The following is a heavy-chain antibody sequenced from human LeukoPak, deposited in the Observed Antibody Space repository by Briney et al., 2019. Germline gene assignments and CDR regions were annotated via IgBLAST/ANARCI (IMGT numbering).Heavy chain of an antibody. Sequence: SETLSLTCTVSGYSISSGYYWGWIRQPPGKGLEWIGSIYHSGSTYYNPSLKSRVTISVDTSKNQFSLKLSSVTAADTAVYYCARGLYQLLLTIPTNWFDPRGQGTLVTVSS. D-gene: IGHD2-2*01. CDR3: ARGLYQLLLTIPTNWFDP. V-gene: IGHV4-38-2*02. CDR2: IYHSGST. J-gene: IGHJ5*02. CDR1: GYSISSGYY.